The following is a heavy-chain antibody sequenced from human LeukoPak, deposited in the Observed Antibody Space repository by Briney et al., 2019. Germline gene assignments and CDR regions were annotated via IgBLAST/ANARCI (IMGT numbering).Heavy chain of an antibody. J-gene: IGHJ3*01. D-gene: IGHD3-22*01. CDR1: GFTFSSYS. CDR2: IGTAGDT. V-gene: IGHV3-13*01. CDR3: ARGSYYYERGGDAFDL. Sequence: PGGSLRLSCAASGFTFSSYSMNWVRQAPGKGLEWVSTIGTAGDTSYPASVKGRFTVSRENAENSLYLQMDILTAGDTAVYYCARGSYYYERGGDAFDLWGQGTMVTVSS.